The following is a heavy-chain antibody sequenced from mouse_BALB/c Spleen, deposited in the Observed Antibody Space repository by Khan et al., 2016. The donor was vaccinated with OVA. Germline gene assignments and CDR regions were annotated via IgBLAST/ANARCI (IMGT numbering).Heavy chain of an antibody. V-gene: IGHV5-6-5*01. CDR1: GFTFSNYG. CDR3: ARDYWFAY. J-gene: IGHJ3*01. CDR2: ISSGDTT. Sequence: DVKLVESGGGLAKPGGSLKLSCAASGFTFSNYGVSWVRQTPEKRLEWVASISSGDTTYYPDSVKGRFTISRDNARNILYLQMSSLRSEDTAMYYCARDYWFAYWGQGTLVTVSA.